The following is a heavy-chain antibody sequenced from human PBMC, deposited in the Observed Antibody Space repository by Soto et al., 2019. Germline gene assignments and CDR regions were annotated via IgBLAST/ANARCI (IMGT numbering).Heavy chain of an antibody. CDR1: DDYG. Sequence: DDYGVRRISKNTGKGLEWVSLISWDGGSTYYADSVKGRFTISRDNSKNSLYLKMNSLRTEDTALYYCAKDAGNRGWSSSPEYYFDYWGRRTLLTVSS. J-gene: IGHJ4*02. V-gene: IGHV3-43*02. CDR3: AKDAGNRGWSSSPEYYFDY. CDR2: ISWDGGST. D-gene: IGHD6-13*01.